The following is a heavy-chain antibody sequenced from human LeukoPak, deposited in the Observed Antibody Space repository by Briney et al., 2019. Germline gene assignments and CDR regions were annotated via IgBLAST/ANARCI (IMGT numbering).Heavy chain of an antibody. D-gene: IGHD6-6*01. V-gene: IGHV4-34*01. J-gene: IGHJ5*02. CDR3: ARVEYSSSSGNWFDP. Sequence: SETLSLTCAVYGGSFSGCYWSWIRQPPGKGLEWIGEINHSGSTNYNPSLKSRVTISVDTSKNQFSLKLSSVTAADTAVYYCARVEYSSSSGNWFDPWGQGTLVTVSS. CDR2: INHSGST. CDR1: GGSFSGCY.